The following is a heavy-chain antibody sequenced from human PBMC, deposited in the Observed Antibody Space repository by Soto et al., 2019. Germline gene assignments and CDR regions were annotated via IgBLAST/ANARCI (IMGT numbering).Heavy chain of an antibody. V-gene: IGHV4-39*01. J-gene: IGHJ4*02. CDR1: GGSISSSSYY. Sequence: PSETLSLTCTVSGGSISSSSYYWGWIRQPPGKGLEWIGSIYYSGSTYYNPSLKSRVTISVDTSKNQFSLKLSSVTAADTAVYYCARHPLYGDYSSLDYWGQGTLVTVSS. CDR2: IYYSGST. CDR3: ARHPLYGDYSSLDY. D-gene: IGHD4-17*01.